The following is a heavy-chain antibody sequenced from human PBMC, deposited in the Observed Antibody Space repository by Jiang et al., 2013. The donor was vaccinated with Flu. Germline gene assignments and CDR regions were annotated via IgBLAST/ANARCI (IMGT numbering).Heavy chain of an antibody. D-gene: IGHD6-25*01. J-gene: IGHJ4*02. V-gene: IGHV1-18*01. CDR2: ISAYNGNT. CDR3: ARSYSSAATLGY. Sequence: PGQGLEWMGWISAYNGNTNYAQKLQGRVTMTTDTSTSTAYMELRSLRSDDTAVYYCARSYSSAATLGYWGQGTLVTVSS.